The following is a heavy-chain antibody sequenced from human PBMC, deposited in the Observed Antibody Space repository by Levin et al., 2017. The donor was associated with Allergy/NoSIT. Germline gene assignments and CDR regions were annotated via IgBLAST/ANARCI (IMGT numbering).Heavy chain of an antibody. V-gene: IGHV3-7*01. CDR2: IKEDGTYK. CDR1: GFTFSSYW. D-gene: IGHD2/OR15-2a*01. CDR3: ARDKGWENCNGESCHYDDACDI. Sequence: GESLKISCAASGFTFSSYWMTWVRQAPGKGLEWVANIKEDGTYKNYADSVKGRFTISRDNAKSSLFLQMNSLRAEDTAVYYCARDKGWENCNGESCHYDDACDIWGQGTVVTVSS. J-gene: IGHJ3*02.